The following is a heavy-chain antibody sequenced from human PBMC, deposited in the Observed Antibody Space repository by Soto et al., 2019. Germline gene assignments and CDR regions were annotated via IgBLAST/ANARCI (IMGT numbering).Heavy chain of an antibody. CDR2: IYPGDSDT. V-gene: IGHV5-51*01. Sequence: GESLKISCKGSGYSFTSYWIGWVRQMPGKGLEWMGIIYPGDSDTRYSPSFQGQVTISADKSISTAYLQWSSLKASDTAMYYCATGVWFGEPYYYYYGMDVWGQGTTVTVSS. J-gene: IGHJ6*02. D-gene: IGHD3-10*01. CDR1: GYSFTSYW. CDR3: ATGVWFGEPYYYYYGMDV.